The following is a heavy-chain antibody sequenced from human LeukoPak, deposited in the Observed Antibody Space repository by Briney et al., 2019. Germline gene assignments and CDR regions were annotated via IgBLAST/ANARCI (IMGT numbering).Heavy chain of an antibody. J-gene: IGHJ4*02. CDR3: ANPYYDSSGYPAYFDY. V-gene: IGHV3-30*02. D-gene: IGHD3-22*01. CDR1: GFTFSNYG. Sequence: GGSLRLSCAASGFTFSNYGMHWVRQAPGKGLEWVAFLRYNGSIKYYADSVNGRFTISRDNSKNTLYLQMNSLRAEDTAVYYCANPYYDSSGYPAYFDYWGQGTLVTVSS. CDR2: LRYNGSIK.